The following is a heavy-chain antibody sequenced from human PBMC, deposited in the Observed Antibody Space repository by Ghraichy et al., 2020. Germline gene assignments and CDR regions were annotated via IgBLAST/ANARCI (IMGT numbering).Heavy chain of an antibody. D-gene: IGHD7-27*01. CDR3: ARSLKTGGPFFDY. CDR2: TYYRSKWLN. CDR1: GDSVSSNSAA. V-gene: IGHV6-1*01. J-gene: IGHJ4*02. Sequence: SQTLSLTCAISGDSVSSNSAAWNWIRQSPSRGLEWLGRTYYRSKWLNDYAVAGKSRITINPETSKNQLSLQLNSVTPEDTAVYYCARSLKTGGPFFDYWGQGTLVTVSS.